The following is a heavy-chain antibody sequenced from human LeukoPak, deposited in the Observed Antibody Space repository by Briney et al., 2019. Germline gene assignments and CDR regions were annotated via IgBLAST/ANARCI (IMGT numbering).Heavy chain of an antibody. D-gene: IGHD5-18*01. Sequence: SETLSLTCTVSGVSISSYYWSWIRQPPGKGLEWIGYIDYSGGTNYNPSLKSRVTISVDTSKNQFSLKLSSVTAADTAVYYCARAGTAMVTLDYWGQGTLVTVSS. CDR3: ARAGTAMVTLDY. J-gene: IGHJ4*02. CDR1: GVSISSYY. V-gene: IGHV4-59*01. CDR2: IDYSGGT.